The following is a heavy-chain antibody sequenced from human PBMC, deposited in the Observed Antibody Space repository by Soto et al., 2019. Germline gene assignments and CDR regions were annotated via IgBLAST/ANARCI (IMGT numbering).Heavy chain of an antibody. V-gene: IGHV3-33*01. J-gene: IGHJ5*02. D-gene: IGHD3-10*01. CDR1: GFTFSSYG. Sequence: GGSLRLSCAASGFTFSSYGMHWVRQAPGKGLEWVAVIWYDGSNKYYAGSVKGRFTISRDNSKNTLYLQMNSLRAEDTAVYYCARGSGAVRRDWFDPWGQGTLVTVSS. CDR2: IWYDGSNK. CDR3: ARGSGAVRRDWFDP.